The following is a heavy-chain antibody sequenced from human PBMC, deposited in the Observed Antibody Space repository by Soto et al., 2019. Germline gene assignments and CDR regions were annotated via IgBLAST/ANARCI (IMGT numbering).Heavy chain of an antibody. Sequence: SETLSLTCTVSGGSVDGVNHYWSWIRQSPGKGLEWIGYIYNSGYTHYNPSLRGRVKIFLDKSRNQFSLRLTSVTAADTAMYFCATSEYSSLSINWFDPWGQGALVTVSS. D-gene: IGHD6-6*01. CDR2: IYNSGYT. V-gene: IGHV4-30-4*01. CDR1: GGSVDGVNHY. CDR3: ATSEYSSLSINWFDP. J-gene: IGHJ5*02.